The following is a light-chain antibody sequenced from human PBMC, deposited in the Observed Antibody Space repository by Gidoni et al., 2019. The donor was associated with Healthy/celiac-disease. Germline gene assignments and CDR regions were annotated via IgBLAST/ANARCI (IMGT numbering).Light chain of an antibody. CDR1: SSNIGSNT. CDR3: AAWDDSLNGHV. V-gene: IGLV1-44*01. J-gene: IGLJ1*01. CDR2: SNN. Sequence: QSVLTQPPSASGTPGQRVTISCSGSSSNIGSNTVYWYQQLPGTAPKLLIYSNNQRPSGVPDRFSGSKSGTSASLAISGLQSEDEADYYCAAWDDSLNGHVFGTGTKVTVL.